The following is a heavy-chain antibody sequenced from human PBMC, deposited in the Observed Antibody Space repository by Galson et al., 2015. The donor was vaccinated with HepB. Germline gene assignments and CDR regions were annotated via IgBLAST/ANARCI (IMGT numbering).Heavy chain of an antibody. CDR1: GFTFSSYG. J-gene: IGHJ4*02. V-gene: IGHV3-30*18. Sequence: SLRLSCAASGFTFSSYGMHWVRQAPGKGLEWVAVISYDGSNKYYADSVKGRFTISRDNSKNTLYLQMNSLRAEDTAVYYCAKAKRVWLLIGYFDYWGQGTLVTVSS. CDR2: ISYDGSNK. CDR3: AKAKRVWLLIGYFDY. D-gene: IGHD3-22*01.